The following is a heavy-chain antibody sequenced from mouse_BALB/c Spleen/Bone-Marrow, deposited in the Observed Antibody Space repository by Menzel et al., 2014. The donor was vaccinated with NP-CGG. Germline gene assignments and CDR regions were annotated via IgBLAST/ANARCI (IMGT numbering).Heavy chain of an antibody. Sequence: DVKLVESGGGLVKPGGSLKLSCAASGFTFSDYYMYWVRQTPEKRLEWVATISDGGSYTYYPDSVKGRFTISRDNAKNNLYLQMSSLKSEDTAMYYCARVSYDYFDYWGRGTTLTVSS. CDR1: GFTFSDYY. J-gene: IGHJ2*01. V-gene: IGHV5-4*02. CDR2: ISDGGSYT. D-gene: IGHD2-4*01. CDR3: ARVSYDYFDY.